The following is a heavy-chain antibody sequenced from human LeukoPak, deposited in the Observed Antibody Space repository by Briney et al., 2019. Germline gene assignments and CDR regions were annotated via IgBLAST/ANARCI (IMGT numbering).Heavy chain of an antibody. Sequence: PSETLSLTCAVYGGSFSGYYWSWIRQPPGKGLEWIGEINHSGSTNYNPSLKSRVTISVDTSKNQFSLKLSSVTAADTVVYYCARGCQSSGYYYYFDYWGQGTLVTVSS. J-gene: IGHJ4*02. V-gene: IGHV4-34*01. D-gene: IGHD3-22*01. CDR3: ARGCQSSGYYYYFDY. CDR2: INHSGST. CDR1: GGSFSGYY.